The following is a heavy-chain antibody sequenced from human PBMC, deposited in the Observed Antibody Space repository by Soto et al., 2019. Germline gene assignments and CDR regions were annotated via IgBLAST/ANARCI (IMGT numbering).Heavy chain of an antibody. CDR1: GFTFSSYG. J-gene: IGHJ4*02. CDR2: ISYDGSNK. D-gene: IGHD3-10*01. CDR3: AKEHCYGSGSYCFDY. Sequence: QVQLVESGGGVVQPGRSLRLSCAASGFTFSSYGMHWVRQAPGKGLERVAVISYDGSNKYYADSVKGRFTISRDNSKNTLYLQMNSLRAEDRAVYYCAKEHCYGSGSYCFDYWGQGTLVTVSS. V-gene: IGHV3-30*18.